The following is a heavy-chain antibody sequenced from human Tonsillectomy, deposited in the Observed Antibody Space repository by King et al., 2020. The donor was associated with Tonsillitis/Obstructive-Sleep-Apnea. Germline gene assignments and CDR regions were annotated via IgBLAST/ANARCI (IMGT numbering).Heavy chain of an antibody. V-gene: IGHV4-39*01. CDR3: ARSWGYCSGGSCLGAFDI. J-gene: IGHJ3*02. CDR2: IYYSGST. D-gene: IGHD2-15*01. Sequence: QLQESGPGLVKPSETLSLTCTVSGGSISSSSYYWGWIRQPPGKGLEWIGSIYYSGSTYYNPSLKSRVTISVDTSKNQFSLKLSSVTAADTAVYYCARSWGYCSGGSCLGAFDIWGQGTMVTVSS. CDR1: GGSISSSSYY.